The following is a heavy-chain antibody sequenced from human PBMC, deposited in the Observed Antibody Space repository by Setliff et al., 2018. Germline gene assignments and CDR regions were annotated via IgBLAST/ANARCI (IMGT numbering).Heavy chain of an antibody. J-gene: IGHJ6*03. Sequence: ASVKVSCKASGYTFTSYAMHWARQAPGQRLEWMGWINAGNGNTKYSQKFQGRVTITSDTSASTAYMELSSLRSEDTAVYYCARALPSTSWALYYYYMDVWGKGTTVTVSS. D-gene: IGHD2-2*01. CDR1: GYTFTSYA. CDR2: INAGNGNT. CDR3: ARALPSTSWALYYYYMDV. V-gene: IGHV1-3*01.